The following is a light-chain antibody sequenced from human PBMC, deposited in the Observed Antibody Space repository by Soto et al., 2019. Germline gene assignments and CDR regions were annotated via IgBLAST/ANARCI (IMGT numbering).Light chain of an antibody. J-gene: IGLJ2*01. CDR3: CSYAGSSTYVV. V-gene: IGLV2-23*01. CDR1: SSDVGSYNL. Sequence: QSALTQPASVSGSPGQSITISCTGTSSDVGSYNLVSWYQQHPGKAPKLMIYEGSKRPSGVSNRFSGSKSGNTASLTSSGRQADDEADYYCCSYAGSSTYVVFGAGTKLTVL. CDR2: EGS.